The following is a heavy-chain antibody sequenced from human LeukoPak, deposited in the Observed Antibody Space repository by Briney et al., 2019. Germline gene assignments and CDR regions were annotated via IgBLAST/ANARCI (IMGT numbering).Heavy chain of an antibody. CDR3: ARVPVGLQPFDY. V-gene: IGHV4-30-4*01. J-gene: IGHJ4*02. CDR2: IYYSGST. Sequence: SETLSLTCTVSGGSISSGDYYWSWIRQPPGTGLEWIGYIYYSGSTYYNPSLKSRVTISVDTSKNQFSLKLSSVTAADTAVYYCARVPVGLQPFDYWGQGTLVTVSS. CDR1: GGSISSGDYY. D-gene: IGHD5-24*01.